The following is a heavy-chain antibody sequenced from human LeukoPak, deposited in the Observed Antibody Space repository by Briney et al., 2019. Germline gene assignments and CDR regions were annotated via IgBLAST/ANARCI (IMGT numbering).Heavy chain of an antibody. J-gene: IGHJ1*01. CDR1: GFTFSSYW. CDR3: ARSRCSSTSCLYFQH. D-gene: IGHD2-2*01. CDR2: IKQDGSEK. V-gene: IGHV3-7*03. Sequence: GGSLRLPCAASGFTFSSYWMSWVRQAPGKGLEWVANIKQDGSEKYYVDSVKGRFTISRDNAKNSLYLQMNSLRAGDTAVYYCARSRCSSTSCLYFQHWGQGTLVTVSS.